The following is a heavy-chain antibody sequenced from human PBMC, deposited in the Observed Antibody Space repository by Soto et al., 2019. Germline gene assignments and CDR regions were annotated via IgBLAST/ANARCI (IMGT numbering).Heavy chain of an antibody. CDR2: ISAYNGNT. D-gene: IGHD3-10*01. CDR3: ARDRPIRDSGSHSFDP. J-gene: IGHJ5*02. Sequence: ASVNVSCKASGYTFTSYGMSWVRQAPGQGLEWMGWISAYNGNTNYAQKLQGRVTMTTDTSTSTAYMELRSLRSDDTAVYYCARDRPIRDSGSHSFDPWGPGIQVTVSS. CDR1: GYTFTSYG. V-gene: IGHV1-18*01.